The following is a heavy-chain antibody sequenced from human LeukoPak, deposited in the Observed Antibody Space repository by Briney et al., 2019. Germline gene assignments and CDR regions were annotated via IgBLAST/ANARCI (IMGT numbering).Heavy chain of an antibody. D-gene: IGHD3-16*02. CDR1: GFTFSSYS. J-gene: IGHJ4*02. CDR2: ISSSSSSTI. V-gene: IGHV3-48*02. CDR3: ARDCLVSAYYFDY. Sequence: PGGSLRLSCAASGFTFSSYSMNWVRQAPGKGLEWVSYISSSSSSTIYYADSVKGRFTISRDNAKNSLYLQMNSLRDEDTAVYYCARDCLVSAYYFDYWGQGTLVTVSS.